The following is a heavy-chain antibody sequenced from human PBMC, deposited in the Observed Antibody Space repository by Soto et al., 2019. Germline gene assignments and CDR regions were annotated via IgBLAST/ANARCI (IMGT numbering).Heavy chain of an antibody. CDR2: IYYSGST. J-gene: IGHJ4*02. V-gene: IGHV4-59*01. Sequence: ASETLSLTCTVSGDSMTNYYWSWIRQPPGKGLERIGYIYYSGSTNYHPSLKSRVAISVDTSKNQLSLKLSSITAADTAVYYCARAHSDSRGYHDYWGQGAQVTVSS. D-gene: IGHD3-22*01. CDR3: ARAHSDSRGYHDY. CDR1: GDSMTNYY.